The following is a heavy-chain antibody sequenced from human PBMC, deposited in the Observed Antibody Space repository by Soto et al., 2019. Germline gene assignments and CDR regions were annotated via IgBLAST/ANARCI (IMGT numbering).Heavy chain of an antibody. V-gene: IGHV3-49*03. D-gene: IGHD5-12*01. Sequence: GGSLRLSCTASGFTFGDYAMSWFRQAPGKGLEWVGFIRSKAYGGTTEYAASVKGRFTISRDDSKSIAYLQMNSLKTEDTAVYYCTRDSQSGYDLGAYYYYYMDVWGKGTTVTVSS. CDR3: TRDSQSGYDLGAYYYYYMDV. J-gene: IGHJ6*03. CDR2: IRSKAYGGTT. CDR1: GFTFGDYA.